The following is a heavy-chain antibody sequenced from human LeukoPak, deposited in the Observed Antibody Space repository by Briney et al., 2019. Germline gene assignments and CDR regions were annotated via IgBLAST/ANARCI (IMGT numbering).Heavy chain of an antibody. CDR2: IIPIFGTA. V-gene: IGHV1-69*01. Sequence: SVKVSCKASGGTFSSYAISWVRQAPGQGLEWMGGIIPIFGTANYAQKFQGRVTITADESTSTAYMELSSLRSEDTAVYYCARRGRLAGPTVASGAFDIWGQGTMVTVSS. CDR1: GGTFSSYA. J-gene: IGHJ3*02. D-gene: IGHD4-23*01. CDR3: ARRGRLAGPTVASGAFDI.